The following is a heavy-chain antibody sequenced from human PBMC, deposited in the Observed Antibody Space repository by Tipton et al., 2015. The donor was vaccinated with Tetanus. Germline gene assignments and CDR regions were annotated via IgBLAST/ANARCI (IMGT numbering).Heavy chain of an antibody. V-gene: IGHV3-21*01. Sequence: SLRLSCAASGFTFSSYGMNWVRQAPGKGLEWVSSISSSSYIYYADAGKGRFTISRDNAKNSLYLLMNSLSGEDTAVYYCARDLGSVVVKGRFDPWGQGTLVTVSS. CDR3: ARDLGSVVVKGRFDP. CDR2: ISSSSYI. D-gene: IGHD2-15*01. CDR1: GFTFSSYG. J-gene: IGHJ5*02.